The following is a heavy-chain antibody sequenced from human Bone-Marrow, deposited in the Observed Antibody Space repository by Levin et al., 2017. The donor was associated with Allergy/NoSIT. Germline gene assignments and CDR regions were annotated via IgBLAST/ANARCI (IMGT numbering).Heavy chain of an antibody. CDR3: AKDSKRNFRGVVNWFDP. CDR2: INWSGVGT. D-gene: IGHD2-15*01. Sequence: GGSLRLSCAASGFTFEDYAMHWVRQIPGKGLEWVSGINWSGVGTDYAESVKGRFIISRDNAKKSLYLEMNSLRVEDTAFYYCAKDSKRNFRGVVNWFDPWGQGTLVTVSS. J-gene: IGHJ5*02. CDR1: GFTFEDYA. V-gene: IGHV3-9*01.